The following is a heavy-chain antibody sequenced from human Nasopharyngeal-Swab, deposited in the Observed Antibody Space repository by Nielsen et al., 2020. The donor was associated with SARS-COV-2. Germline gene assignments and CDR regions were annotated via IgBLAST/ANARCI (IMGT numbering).Heavy chain of an antibody. CDR3: ARDKRGKAAAGPSSFDY. CDR2: IWYDGSNK. V-gene: IGHV3-33*01. D-gene: IGHD6-13*01. Sequence: VRQAPGKGLEWVAVIWYDGSNKYYADSVKGRFTISRDNSKNTLYLQMNSLRAEDTAVYCCARDKRGKAAAGPSSFDYWGQGTLVTVSS. J-gene: IGHJ4*02.